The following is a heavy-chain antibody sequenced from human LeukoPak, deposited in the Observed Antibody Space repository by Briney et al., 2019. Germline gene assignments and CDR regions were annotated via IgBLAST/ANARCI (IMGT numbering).Heavy chain of an antibody. CDR1: GGTFSSYA. Sequence: SVNVSFKASGGTFSSYAISWVRQAPGQGLEWMGGIIPIFGTANYAQKFQGRVTITADESTSTAYMELSSLRSEDTAVYYCARGGPSVYDSSGYYFDYWGQGTLVTVSS. J-gene: IGHJ4*02. CDR3: ARGGPSVYDSSGYYFDY. CDR2: IIPIFGTA. V-gene: IGHV1-69*13. D-gene: IGHD3-22*01.